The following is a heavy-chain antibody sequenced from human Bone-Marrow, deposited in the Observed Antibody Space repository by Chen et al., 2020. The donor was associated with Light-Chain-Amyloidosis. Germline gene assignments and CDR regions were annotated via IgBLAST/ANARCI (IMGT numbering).Heavy chain of an antibody. CDR2: IYPDDSDA. V-gene: IGHV5-51*01. CDR1: GYTFPNYW. J-gene: IGHJ4*02. CDR3: ARRRDGYNCDY. Sequence: EVQLEQSGPEGKKPGESLKISCKGSGYTFPNYWIGWVRQMPGKGLEWVGVIYPDDSDARYSPSFEGQVTISTDKSITTAYLQWRSLKASDTAMYYCARRRDGYNCDYWGQGTLVTVSS. D-gene: IGHD5-12*01.